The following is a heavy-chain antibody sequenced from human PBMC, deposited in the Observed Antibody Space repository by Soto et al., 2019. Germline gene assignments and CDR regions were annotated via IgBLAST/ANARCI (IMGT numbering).Heavy chain of an antibody. J-gene: IGHJ4*02. D-gene: IGHD5-18*01. CDR2: INHGGNT. Sequence: SETLSLTCAVYGGSFSGYYWTWIRQSPGKGLEWIGEINHGGNTNYNPSLKSRVTISLDTSKNQFSLKLSSMTAADTGVYYCARGLLPGYSNDHCFDYWGLGTLVT. V-gene: IGHV4-34*01. CDR1: GGSFSGYY. CDR3: ARGLLPGYSNDHCFDY.